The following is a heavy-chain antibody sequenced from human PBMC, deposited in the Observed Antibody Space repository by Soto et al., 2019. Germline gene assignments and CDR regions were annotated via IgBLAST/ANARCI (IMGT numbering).Heavy chain of an antibody. CDR3: ASGIQLWLRRINNGYSG. CDR1: GGTFSTYA. Sequence: GASVKVSCKAPGGTFSTYAISWVRQAPGQGLEWMGGIIPMFGTANYAQRFQDRVTITADESTNTVYMELSSLRSEDTAVYFCASGIQLWLRRINNGYSGWGQGTLVTVLL. CDR2: IIPMFGTA. J-gene: IGHJ4*02. D-gene: IGHD5-18*01. V-gene: IGHV1-69*13.